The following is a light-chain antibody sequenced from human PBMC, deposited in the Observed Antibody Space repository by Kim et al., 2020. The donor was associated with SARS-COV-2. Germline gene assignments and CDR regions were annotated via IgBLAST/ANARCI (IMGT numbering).Light chain of an antibody. V-gene: IGKV3-15*01. CDR3: QQYNNWPPWT. Sequence: SPGERATRPCRARQSVSSNLAWYQQKPGQAPRLLIYGASTRATGIPARFSGSGSGTEFTLTISSLQSEDFAVYYCQQYNNWPPWTFGQGTKVDIK. J-gene: IGKJ1*01. CDR1: QSVSSN. CDR2: GAS.